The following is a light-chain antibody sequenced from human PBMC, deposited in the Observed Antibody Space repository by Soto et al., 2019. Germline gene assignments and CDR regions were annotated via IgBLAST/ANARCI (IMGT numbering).Light chain of an antibody. V-gene: IGLV2-14*03. CDR3: SSYTSGTTLA. J-gene: IGLJ1*01. Sequence: QSALTQPASVSGSPGQSITISCTGTSSDVGGYNYVSWYQQHPGKAPNLVIYDVTNRPSGVSNRFSGSKSGNTASLTISGLQAEDEADYYCSSYTSGTTLAFGTGTKLTVL. CDR2: DVT. CDR1: SSDVGGYNY.